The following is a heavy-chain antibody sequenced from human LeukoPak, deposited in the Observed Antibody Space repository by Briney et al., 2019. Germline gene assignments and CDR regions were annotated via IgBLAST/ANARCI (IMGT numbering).Heavy chain of an antibody. CDR3: ATANWGSFDDYYYYYMDV. D-gene: IGHD7-27*01. J-gene: IGHJ6*03. Sequence: GASVKVSCKASRYTFTGYYMHWVRQAPGQGLEWMGWINPNSGGTNYAQKFQGRVTMTEDTSTDTAYMELSSLRSEDTAVYYCATANWGSFDDYYYYYMDVWGKGTTVTVSS. CDR2: INPNSGGT. V-gene: IGHV1-2*02. CDR1: RYTFTGYY.